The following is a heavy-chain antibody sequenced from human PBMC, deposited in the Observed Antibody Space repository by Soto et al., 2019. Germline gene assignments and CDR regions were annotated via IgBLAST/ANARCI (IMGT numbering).Heavy chain of an antibody. CDR2: IIPIFGTA. J-gene: IGHJ2*01. CDR1: GGTFSSYT. V-gene: IGHV1-69*12. D-gene: IGHD5-12*01. Sequence: QVQLVQSGAEVKKPGSSVTVSCKASGGTFSSYTISWVRQAPGQGLEWMGGIIPIFGTANHAQKFQGRVTITADESTSTAYMSSLRSEDTAVYYCARGNHRWLQLWYFDLWGRGTLVTVSS. CDR3: ARGNHRWLQLWYFDL.